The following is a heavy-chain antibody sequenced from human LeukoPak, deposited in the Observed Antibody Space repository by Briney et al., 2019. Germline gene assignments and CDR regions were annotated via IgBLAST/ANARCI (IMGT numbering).Heavy chain of an antibody. CDR3: ARVSVGYCSGGSCYSHYFDY. Sequence: SETLSLTCTVSGGSISSGDYYWSWIRQPPGKGPEWIGYIYYSGSTYYNPSLKSRVTISVDTSKNQFSLKLSSVTAADTAVYYCARVSVGYCSGGSCYSHYFDYWGQGTLVTVSS. CDR2: IYYSGST. V-gene: IGHV4-30-4*01. J-gene: IGHJ4*02. D-gene: IGHD2-15*01. CDR1: GGSISSGDYY.